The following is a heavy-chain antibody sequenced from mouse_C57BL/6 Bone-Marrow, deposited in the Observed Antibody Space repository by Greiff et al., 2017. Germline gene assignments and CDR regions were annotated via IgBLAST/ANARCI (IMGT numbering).Heavy chain of an antibody. CDR1: GYTLTSYW. CDR2: IDPNGGGT. V-gene: IGHV1-72*01. Sequence: QVQLQQPGPGLVKPGASVKLSCKASGYTLTSYWMPWVKQRPGRGLEGMGRIDPNGGGTKYNEKFKSKATLTVDKPSSTAYMQLSSLTSEDSAVYYCARRNHFGYWCRGTAPTLSS. CDR3: ARRNHFGY. J-gene: IGHJ2*01.